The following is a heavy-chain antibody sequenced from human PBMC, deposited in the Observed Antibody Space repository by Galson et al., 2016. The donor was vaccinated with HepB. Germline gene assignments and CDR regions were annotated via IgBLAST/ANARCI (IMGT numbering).Heavy chain of an antibody. CDR3: ARGVSMVRGWLDP. J-gene: IGHJ5*02. V-gene: IGHV4-31*03. CDR2: VYYSGST. CDR1: GAFISSGGYY. Sequence: TLSLTCNVSGAFISSGGYYWNWIRLHPGKGLEWIGCVYYSGSTYYNPSLESRATISVDTSENQFSLKLTSVTAAGTAVYYCARGVSMVRGWLDPWGQGTRVTVSS. D-gene: IGHD3-10*01.